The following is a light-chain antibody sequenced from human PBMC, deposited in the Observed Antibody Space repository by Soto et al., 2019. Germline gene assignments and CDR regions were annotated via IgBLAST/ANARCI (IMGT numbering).Light chain of an antibody. CDR2: EVN. J-gene: IGLJ1*01. CDR3: TSYAGGNNV. CDR1: SSDVGGYNY. Sequence: QSALTQPPSASGSPGQSVSISSTGTSSDVGGYNYVSRYQQHPGKVPKLIIYEVNKRPSGVADRFSGSKSGNTASLTVTGLQDEDEADYYCTSYAGGNNVFGTGTKVTVL. V-gene: IGLV2-8*01.